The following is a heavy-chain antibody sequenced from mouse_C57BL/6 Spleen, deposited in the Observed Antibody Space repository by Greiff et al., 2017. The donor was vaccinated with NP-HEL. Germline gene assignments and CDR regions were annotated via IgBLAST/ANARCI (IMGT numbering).Heavy chain of an antibody. J-gene: IGHJ3*01. Sequence: VQLQQSGAELAKPGASVKLSCKASGYTFTSYWMHWVKQRPGQGLEWIGYINPSSGYTKYNQKFKDKATLTADKSSSTAYMQLSSLTYEDSAVYYCARSFYSLDAWFAYWGQGTLVTVSA. CDR3: ARSFYSLDAWFAY. D-gene: IGHD1-1*01. CDR1: GYTFTSYW. V-gene: IGHV1-7*01. CDR2: INPSSGYT.